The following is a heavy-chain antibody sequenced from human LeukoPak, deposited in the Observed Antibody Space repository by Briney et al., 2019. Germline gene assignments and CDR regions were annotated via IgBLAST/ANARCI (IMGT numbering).Heavy chain of an antibody. CDR2: ISYDGSNK. CDR3: SRPGIAGGGSSLFFDY. Sequence: QPGRSLRLSCAASGFTFSSYGMHWVRQAPGKGLEWVAVISYDGSNKYYADSVKGRFSISRDNSKNTLYLQMNILRAEDTAVYYCSRPGIAGGGSSLFFDYWGQGTLVTVSS. D-gene: IGHD6-13*01. V-gene: IGHV3-30*03. J-gene: IGHJ4*02. CDR1: GFTFSSYG.